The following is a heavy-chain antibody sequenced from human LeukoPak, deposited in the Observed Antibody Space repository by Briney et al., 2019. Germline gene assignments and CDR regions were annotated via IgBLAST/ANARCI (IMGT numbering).Heavy chain of an antibody. V-gene: IGHV1-3*01. Sequence: ASVTVSCKASGYTLTHYAVHWVRQAPGQRLEWMGWTNVGNDYTESSQKFQDRLTITSDTTATTVYMELSSLRSEDTAVYYCARDDFSTYPGLNYFDYWGQGSLVTVSS. CDR1: GYTLTHYA. D-gene: IGHD4-11*01. CDR2: TNVGNDYT. J-gene: IGHJ4*02. CDR3: ARDDFSTYPGLNYFDY.